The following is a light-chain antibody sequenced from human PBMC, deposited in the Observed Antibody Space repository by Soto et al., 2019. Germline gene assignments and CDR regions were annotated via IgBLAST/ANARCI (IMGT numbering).Light chain of an antibody. CDR1: QNINNY. CDR3: QQRSNWPPIT. CDR2: DAS. J-gene: IGKJ5*01. V-gene: IGKV1-33*01. Sequence: DIQMTQSPSTLSASVRDRVTITCQASQNINNYLNWYQQKPGRAPKLLIYDASNLEAGVPSRFRGSGSGTEFTLTISSLQSEDFAVYYCQQRSNWPPITFGQGTRLEIK.